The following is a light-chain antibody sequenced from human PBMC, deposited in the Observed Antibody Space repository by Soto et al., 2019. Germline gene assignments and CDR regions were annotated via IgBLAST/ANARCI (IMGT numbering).Light chain of an antibody. CDR1: QSISSY. J-gene: IGKJ1*01. Sequence: EVVLTQSPDTLSLPPGERATLSCRASQSISSYLAWYQQKPGQAPRLLIYGASTRAAGISDRFSGSGSGTDFTLTISSLEPADFAMYYCQQYGSSPRTFGQGTKVDIK. V-gene: IGKV3-20*01. CDR2: GAS. CDR3: QQYGSSPRT.